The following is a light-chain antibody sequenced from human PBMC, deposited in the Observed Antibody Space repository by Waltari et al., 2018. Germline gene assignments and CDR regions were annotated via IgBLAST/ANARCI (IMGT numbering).Light chain of an antibody. Sequence: QSALTQPASVSASPGQSITLSCTGTSGDIGGSDFVSWYQHHPGRAPKVLIFDVNHRPSGISERFAGAKSGNTASLTISGLQAEDDADYYCSSPSTNNVVVVGGGTKVTVL. CDR1: SGDIGGSDF. CDR3: SSPSTNNVVV. V-gene: IGLV2-14*01. J-gene: IGLJ2*01. CDR2: DVN.